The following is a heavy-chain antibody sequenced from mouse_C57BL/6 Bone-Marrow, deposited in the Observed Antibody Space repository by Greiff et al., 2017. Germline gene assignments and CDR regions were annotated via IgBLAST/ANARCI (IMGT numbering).Heavy chain of an antibody. D-gene: IGHD3-2*02. J-gene: IGHJ4*01. V-gene: IGHV1-22*01. Sequence: EVQLQQSGPELVKPGASVKMSCKASGYTFTDYNMHWVKQSHGKSLEWIGYINPNNGGTSYNQKFKGKATLTVNKSSSTAYMELRSLTSEDSAVSDCSSSSGYGGTLDYWGQGTTVTVSS. CDR3: SSSSGYGGTLDY. CDR1: GYTFTDYN. CDR2: INPNNGGT.